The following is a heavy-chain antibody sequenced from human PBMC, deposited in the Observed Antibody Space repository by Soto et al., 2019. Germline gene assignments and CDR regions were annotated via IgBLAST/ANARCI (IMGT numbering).Heavy chain of an antibody. J-gene: IGHJ6*02. CDR3: ANSEYSRYKNIDV. Sequence: QVQLVESGGGVVQPGRSLRLSCAASGFTFRGYGMHWVRQAPGRGLEWVALISYDGSIKYYADSVRGRFTISRDNSKNTLYLQMNSLRADDTAVYYCANSEYSRYKNIDVWGQGTTVTVSS. CDR1: GFTFRGYG. CDR2: ISYDGSIK. V-gene: IGHV3-30*18. D-gene: IGHD5-18*01.